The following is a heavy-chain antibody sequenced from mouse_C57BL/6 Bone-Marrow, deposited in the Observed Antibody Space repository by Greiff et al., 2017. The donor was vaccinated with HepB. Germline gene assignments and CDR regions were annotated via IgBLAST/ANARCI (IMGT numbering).Heavy chain of an antibody. V-gene: IGHV3-8*01. CDR1: GYSITSDY. CDR2: ISYSGST. Sequence: EVHLVESGPGLAKPSQTLSLTCSVTGYSITSDYWNWIRKFPGNKLEYMGYISYSGSTYYNPSLKSRISITRDTSKNQYYLQLNSVTTEDTATYYCARWGHTAQAPYYAMDYWGQGTSVTVSS. D-gene: IGHD3-2*02. CDR3: ARWGHTAQAPYYAMDY. J-gene: IGHJ4*01.